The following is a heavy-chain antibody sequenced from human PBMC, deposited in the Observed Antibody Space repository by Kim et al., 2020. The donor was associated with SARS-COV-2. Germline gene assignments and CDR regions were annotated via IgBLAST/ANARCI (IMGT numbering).Heavy chain of an antibody. J-gene: IGHJ6*02. CDR1: GFTFSSYA. Sequence: GGSLRLSCAASGFTFSSYAMSWVRQAPGKGLEWVSAISGSGGSTYYADSVKGRFTISRDNSKNTLYLQMNSLRAEDTAVYYCAKVAPQDFDWLLGAGHVWGQASTVTVSS. V-gene: IGHV3-23*01. CDR3: AKVAPQDFDWLLGAGHV. D-gene: IGHD3-9*01. CDR2: ISGSGGST.